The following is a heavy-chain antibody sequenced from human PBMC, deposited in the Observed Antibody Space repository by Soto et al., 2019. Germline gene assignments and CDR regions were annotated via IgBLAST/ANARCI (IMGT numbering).Heavy chain of an antibody. Sequence: ESLKISCKTSGYSFTSYWIGWVRQMPGKGMEWMGNIYPYDSDTRYSPSVQGQVTISADTSITTAYLQWSGLRASDTAMYFCARHLVGSTRGNFDYWGHGTLVTVSS. V-gene: IGHV5-51*01. CDR3: ARHLVGSTRGNFDY. CDR2: IYPYDSDT. J-gene: IGHJ4*01. D-gene: IGHD2-2*01. CDR1: GYSFTSYW.